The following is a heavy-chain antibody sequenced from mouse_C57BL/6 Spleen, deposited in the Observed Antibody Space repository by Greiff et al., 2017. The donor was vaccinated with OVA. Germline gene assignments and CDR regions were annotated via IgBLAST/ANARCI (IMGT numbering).Heavy chain of an antibody. CDR1: GYTFTDYY. D-gene: IGHD2-4*01. J-gene: IGHJ4*01. CDR2: INPNNGGT. Sequence: EVQLQQSGPELVKPGASVKISCKASGYTFTDYYMNWVKQSHGKSLEWIGDINPNNGGTSYNQKFKGKATLTVDKSSSTAYMELRSLTSEDSAVYYCASGRLRPGGYYYAMDYWGQGTSVTVSS. CDR3: ASGRLRPGGYYYAMDY. V-gene: IGHV1-26*01.